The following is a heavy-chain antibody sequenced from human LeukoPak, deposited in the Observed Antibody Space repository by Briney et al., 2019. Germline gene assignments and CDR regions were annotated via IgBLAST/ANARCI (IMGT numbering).Heavy chain of an antibody. J-gene: IGHJ4*02. Sequence: GASVKVSCKASGYTFTSYDINWVRQATGQGLEWMGWMNPNSGNTGYAQKFQGRVTMTRNTSISTAYMELSSLRSDDTAVYYCARDSSSSPIDSDYWGQGTLVAVSS. CDR1: GYTFTSYD. D-gene: IGHD6-13*01. V-gene: IGHV1-8*01. CDR3: ARDSSSSPIDSDY. CDR2: MNPNSGNT.